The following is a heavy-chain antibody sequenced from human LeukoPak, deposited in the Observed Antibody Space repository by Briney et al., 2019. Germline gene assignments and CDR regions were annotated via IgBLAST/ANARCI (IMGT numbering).Heavy chain of an antibody. D-gene: IGHD3-16*02. Sequence: GGSLRLSCAASGFTFSSYGMSWVRQAPGKGLEWVSAISGSGGSTYYADSVKGRFTISRDNSKNTLYLQMNSLRAEDTAVYYCAKDQNRVKYYDYVWGSYRHNWFDPWGQGTLVTVSS. J-gene: IGHJ5*02. CDR1: GFTFSSYG. V-gene: IGHV3-23*01. CDR2: ISGSGGST. CDR3: AKDQNRVKYYDYVWGSYRHNWFDP.